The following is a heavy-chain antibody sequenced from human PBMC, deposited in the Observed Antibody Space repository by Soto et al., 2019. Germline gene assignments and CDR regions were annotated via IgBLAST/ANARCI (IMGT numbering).Heavy chain of an antibody. Sequence: PSETLYLTCTVSGGSIIGGDYYWSWIRQPPGKGLEWIGYIYYSGSTYYNPSLKSRVTISVDTSKNQFSLKLSSVTAADTAVYYCAREVNRYCSSTSCPTPSIWGQGTLVTVSS. CDR2: IYYSGST. CDR3: AREVNRYCSSTSCPTPSI. V-gene: IGHV4-30-4*01. D-gene: IGHD2-2*01. J-gene: IGHJ4*02. CDR1: GGSIIGGDYY.